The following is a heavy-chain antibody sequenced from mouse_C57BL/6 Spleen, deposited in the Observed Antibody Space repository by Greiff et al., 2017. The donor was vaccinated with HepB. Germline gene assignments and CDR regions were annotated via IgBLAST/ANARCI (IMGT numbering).Heavy chain of an antibody. Sequence: EVQLVESGGDLVKPGGSLKLSCAASGFTFSSYGMSWVRQTPDKRLEWVATISSGGSYTYYPDSVKGRFTISRDNAKNTLYLQMSSLKSEDTAMYYCAEGVTMVTTGFAYWGQGTLVTVSA. CDR3: AEGVTMVTTGFAY. CDR2: ISSGGSYT. CDR1: GFTFSSYG. D-gene: IGHD2-2*01. J-gene: IGHJ3*01. V-gene: IGHV5-6*01.